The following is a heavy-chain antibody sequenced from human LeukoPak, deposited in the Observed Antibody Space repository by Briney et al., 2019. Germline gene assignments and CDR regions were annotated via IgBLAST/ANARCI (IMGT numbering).Heavy chain of an antibody. D-gene: IGHD5/OR15-5a*01. CDR3: ARSRSVSNYKGMDV. V-gene: IGHV3-21*01. CDR1: GFTFSDYS. Sequence: GGSLRLSCPASGFTFSDYSMSWVRQAPGKGLEWVSSISSSSDYIYYADSVKGRFTISRDNARNSLYLQMNSLRAEDTAVYYCARSRSVSNYKGMDVWGQGTTVSVSS. CDR2: ISSSSDYI. J-gene: IGHJ6*02.